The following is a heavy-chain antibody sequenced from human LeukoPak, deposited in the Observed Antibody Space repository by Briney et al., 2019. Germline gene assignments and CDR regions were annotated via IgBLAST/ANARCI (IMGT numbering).Heavy chain of an antibody. Sequence: PGGSRRLSCAASGFTFTNYWMHWVRQAPGKGLVWVSRISSDGSTRNYADSVKGRFTISRDNAKNTLYLQMNSLRAEDTAVYYCASASSHRIAAGGDYWGQGTLVTVSS. V-gene: IGHV3-74*01. J-gene: IGHJ4*02. CDR1: GFTFTNYW. D-gene: IGHD6-13*01. CDR3: ASASSHRIAAGGDY. CDR2: ISSDGSTR.